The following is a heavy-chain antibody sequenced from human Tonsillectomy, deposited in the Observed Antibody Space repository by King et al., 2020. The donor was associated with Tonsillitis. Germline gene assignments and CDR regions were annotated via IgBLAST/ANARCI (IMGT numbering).Heavy chain of an antibody. CDR2: IIPIFGTA. V-gene: IGHV1-69*01. D-gene: IGHD1-26*01. CDR3: ASAKLGVPHRGTYYYYGMGV. Sequence: VQLGESGAEVKKPGSSVKVSCKASGGTFSSYAISWVRQAPGQGLEWMGGIIPIFGTANYAQKFQGSVTITADASTSTAYMELRSLRSEETAVYYCASAKLGVPHRGTYYYYGMGVWGQGTTVTVSS. CDR1: GGTFSSYA. J-gene: IGHJ6*02.